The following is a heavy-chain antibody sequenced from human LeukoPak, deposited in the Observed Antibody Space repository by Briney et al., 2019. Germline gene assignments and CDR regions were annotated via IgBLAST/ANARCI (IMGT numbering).Heavy chain of an antibody. CDR3: AKDKPLPYLDY. Sequence: GGSLRLSCAASGFTFSTYVMHWVRQAPGKGLEWVAFIRSDGSIKYYADSVKGRFTISRDNSKNTLSLQMNSLRAEDTAVYYCAKDKPLPYLDYWGQGTLVTVSS. J-gene: IGHJ4*02. CDR1: GFTFSTYV. V-gene: IGHV3-30*02. CDR2: IRSDGSIK.